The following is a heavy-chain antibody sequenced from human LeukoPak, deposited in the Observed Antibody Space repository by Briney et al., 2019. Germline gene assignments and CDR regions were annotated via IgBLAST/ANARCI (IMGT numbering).Heavy chain of an antibody. V-gene: IGHV1-18*01. J-gene: IGHJ4*02. CDR2: ISTDNGNT. CDR1: GYTFTNYG. D-gene: IGHD2-2*01. CDR3: AADGTIGYCSSTSCPIDY. Sequence: GASVKVSCKASGYTFTNYGLIWVRQAPGQGLEWMGWISTDNGNTNSVQKLQGRVTLTMDTSTTTAYMELRSLRSDDTAVYYCAADGTIGYCSSTSCPIDYWGQGTLVTVSS.